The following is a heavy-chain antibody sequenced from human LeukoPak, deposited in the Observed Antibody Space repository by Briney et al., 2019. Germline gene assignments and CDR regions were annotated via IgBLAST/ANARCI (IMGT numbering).Heavy chain of an antibody. Sequence: QTGGSRRLSCAASEFTVSSYEMNWVRQAPGKGLEWVSYISSSGSTIYYADSVKGRFTISRDNAKNSLYLQMSSLIAEDTAVYYCATAVPFDYWGQATLVTVSS. J-gene: IGHJ4*02. D-gene: IGHD6-19*01. CDR3: ATAVPFDY. CDR2: ISSSGSTI. V-gene: IGHV3-48*03. CDR1: EFTVSSYE.